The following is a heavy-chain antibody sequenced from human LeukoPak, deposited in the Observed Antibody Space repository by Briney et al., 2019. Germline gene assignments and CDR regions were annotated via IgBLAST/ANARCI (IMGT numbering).Heavy chain of an antibody. CDR1: GSTFSSYA. CDR2: ISNTGRDT. D-gene: IGHD2-8*02. Sequence: GGSLRLSCAASGSTFSSYAMSWVRQAPGKGLEYVSAISNTGRDTYYAGSVKARFIISRDNSKNTLYLQMSSLRAEDTAVYYCMKRDSTGPWGQGVLVTVSS. CDR3: MKRDSTGP. V-gene: IGHV3-64D*06. J-gene: IGHJ5*02.